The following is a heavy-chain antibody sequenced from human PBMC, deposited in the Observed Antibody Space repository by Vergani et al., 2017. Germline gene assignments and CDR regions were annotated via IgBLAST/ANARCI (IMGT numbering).Heavy chain of an antibody. CDR3: ARDEKDILADY. D-gene: IGHD3-9*01. J-gene: IGHJ4*02. CDR2: INPNSGGT. Sequence: QVQLVQSGAEVKKPGASVKVSCKASGYTFTGYYMHWVRQAPGQGLEWMGWINPNSGGTNDAQKFQGRVTMTRDTSISTAYMELSRLRSDDTAVYYCARDEKDILADYWGQGTLVTVSS. V-gene: IGHV1-2*02. CDR1: GYTFTGYY.